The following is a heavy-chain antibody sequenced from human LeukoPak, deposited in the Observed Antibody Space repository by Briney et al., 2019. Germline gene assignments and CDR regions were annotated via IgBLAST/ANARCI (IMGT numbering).Heavy chain of an antibody. CDR2: IIPIFGTA. Sequence: SVKVSCKASGGTFSSYAISWVRRAPGQGLEWMGGIIPIFGTANYAQKFQGRVTITTDESTSTAYMELSSLRSEDTAVYYCAELRGYSYGSFDYWGQGTLVTVSS. CDR1: GGTFSSYA. CDR3: AELRGYSYGSFDY. D-gene: IGHD5-18*01. V-gene: IGHV1-69*05. J-gene: IGHJ4*02.